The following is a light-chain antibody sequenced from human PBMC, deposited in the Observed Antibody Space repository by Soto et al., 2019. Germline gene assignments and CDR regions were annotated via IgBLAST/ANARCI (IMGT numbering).Light chain of an antibody. V-gene: IGKV1-5*01. CDR1: QSISNR. CDR3: QHYGGMWA. J-gene: IGKJ1*01. CDR2: DAS. Sequence: DIQMTQSPSTLSASVGDRVTITCWASQSISNRLAWYQQKPGKAPKVLIYDASSLESGVPSRFSGSGSGTEFILTINSLQPDDFATYCCQHYGGMWAFGQGTKVEIK.